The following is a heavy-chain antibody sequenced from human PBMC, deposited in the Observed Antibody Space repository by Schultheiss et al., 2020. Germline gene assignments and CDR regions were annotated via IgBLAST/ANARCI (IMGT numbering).Heavy chain of an antibody. Sequence: SETLSLTCTVSGGSISTNSYYWSWIRQPPGKGLEWIGEINHSGSTNYNPSLKSRVTISVDTSKNQFSLKLSSVTAADTAVYYCARGFDDSSGYSFDYWGQGTLVTVSS. V-gene: IGHV4-39*07. CDR1: GGSISTNSYY. D-gene: IGHD3-22*01. CDR2: INHSGST. CDR3: ARGFDDSSGYSFDY. J-gene: IGHJ4*02.